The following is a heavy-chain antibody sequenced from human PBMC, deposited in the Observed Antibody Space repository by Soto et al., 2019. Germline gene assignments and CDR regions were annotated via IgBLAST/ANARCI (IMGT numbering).Heavy chain of an antibody. V-gene: IGHV1-18*01. CDR2: ISTDNGNT. Sequence: QVQLVQSGAEVKKPGASVKVSCKASGYTFTNSGISWVRQAPGQGLEWMGWISTDNGNTNYAQHLQGRVSMTTDTPTSTAYMDLRSLRSDDTAVYYCARDRGITTFGVYSMYYYGRDVWGQGTTVTVSS. CDR1: GYTFTNSG. D-gene: IGHD3-3*01. CDR3: ARDRGITTFGVYSMYYYGRDV. J-gene: IGHJ6*02.